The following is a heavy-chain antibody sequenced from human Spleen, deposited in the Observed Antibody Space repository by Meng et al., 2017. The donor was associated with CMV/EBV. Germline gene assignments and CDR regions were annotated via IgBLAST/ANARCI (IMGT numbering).Heavy chain of an antibody. D-gene: IGHD6-19*01. CDR3: ARSLPPGWYANWFDP. J-gene: IGHJ5*02. V-gene: IGHV6-1*01. CDR1: VSSNSAA. Sequence: VSSNSAAWNWIRQTPSRGLEWLGRTYYRSKWYNDYAVSVKSRITINPDTSKNQFSLQLNSVTPEDTAVYYCARSLPPGWYANWFDPWGQGTLVTVSS. CDR2: TYYRSKWYN.